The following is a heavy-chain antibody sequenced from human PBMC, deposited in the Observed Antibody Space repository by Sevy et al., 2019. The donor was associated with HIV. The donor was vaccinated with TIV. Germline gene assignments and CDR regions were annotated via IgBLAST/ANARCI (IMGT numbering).Heavy chain of an antibody. CDR1: GFTFSDYY. J-gene: IGHJ4*02. CDR2: ISSSGSII. V-gene: IGHV3-11*01. Sequence: GGSLRLSCAASGFTFSDYYMSWIRQAPGKGLEWVSYISSSGSIIYYAASVKGRFTISRDNAKNSLYLQMNSPRAEDTAVYYCASVLWSSGYPNYWGQGTLVTVSS. D-gene: IGHD6-19*01. CDR3: ASVLWSSGYPNY.